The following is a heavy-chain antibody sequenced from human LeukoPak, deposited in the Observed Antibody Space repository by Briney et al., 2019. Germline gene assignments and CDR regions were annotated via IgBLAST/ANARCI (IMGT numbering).Heavy chain of an antibody. D-gene: IGHD3-3*01. CDR2: MNPISGNT. J-gene: IGHJ6*03. V-gene: IGHV1-8*01. CDR1: GHTFTSYD. Sequence: ASVKVSCKASGHTFTSYDINWVRQATGQGLEWMGWMNPISGNTGYTQKFQGIVTMTTNTSISTAYTERSSVRSEDTAVYYCARVHYEFWSGYYTSANYYYCMDVWGKGTTVTVSS. CDR3: ARVHYEFWSGYYTSANYYYCMDV.